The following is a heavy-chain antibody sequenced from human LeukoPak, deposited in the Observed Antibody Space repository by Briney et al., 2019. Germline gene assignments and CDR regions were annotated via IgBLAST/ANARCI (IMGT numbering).Heavy chain of an antibody. CDR3: ARAGPPAFDP. Sequence: GGSLRLSCAASGFTFSTYFMNWVRQAPGKGLEWVSYISYSGSTTSYADSVKGRFTISRDNAKNSLYLQMNSLRAEDTAVYYCARAGPPAFDPWGQGTLVTVSS. CDR2: ISYSGSTT. J-gene: IGHJ5*02. CDR1: GFTFSTYF. V-gene: IGHV3-48*04.